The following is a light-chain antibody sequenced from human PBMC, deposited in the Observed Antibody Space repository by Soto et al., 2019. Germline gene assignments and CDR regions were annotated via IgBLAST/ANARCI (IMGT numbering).Light chain of an antibody. J-gene: IGKJ4*01. CDR1: PGISNI. CDR3: QQLNYYPLT. CDR2: AAS. V-gene: IGKV1-9*01. Sequence: DIQLTQSPSFLSASLGDRVTITCRASPGISNILAWYQQKPGVAPKLLLYAASTLHSGAPSRFSGSGSGTEFTLTISSLQPEDFATYYCQQLNYYPLTFGGGTKVGIK.